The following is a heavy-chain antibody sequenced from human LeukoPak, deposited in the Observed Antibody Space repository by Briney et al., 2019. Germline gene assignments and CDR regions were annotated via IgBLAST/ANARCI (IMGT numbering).Heavy chain of an antibody. V-gene: IGHV3-23*01. J-gene: IGHJ4*02. CDR1: GFTFSSYG. D-gene: IGHD6-19*01. Sequence: GGSLRLSCAASGFTFSSYGMSWVRQAPGKGPEWVSIISGSGDSIYYADSVKGRFTISGDNSKNTLYLQMNSLRAEDTAVYYCARDPRGGGAVAGAWVYWGQGTLVTVSS. CDR2: ISGSGDSI. CDR3: ARDPRGGGAVAGAWVY.